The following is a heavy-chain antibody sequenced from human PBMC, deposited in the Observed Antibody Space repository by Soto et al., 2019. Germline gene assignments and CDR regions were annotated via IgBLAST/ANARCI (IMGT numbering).Heavy chain of an antibody. CDR1: GGSFSGYY. V-gene: IGHV4-34*01. CDR2: INHSGST. D-gene: IGHD3-3*01. Sequence: QVQLQQWGAGLLKPSETLSLTCAVYGGSFSGYYWSWIRQPPGKGLEWIGEINHSGSTNYNPSLKSRVTISVDTSKNQFSLKLSSVTAADTAVYYCARGSEGRSDFWSGYQTTANYFDYWGQGTLVTVSS. CDR3: ARGSEGRSDFWSGYQTTANYFDY. J-gene: IGHJ4*02.